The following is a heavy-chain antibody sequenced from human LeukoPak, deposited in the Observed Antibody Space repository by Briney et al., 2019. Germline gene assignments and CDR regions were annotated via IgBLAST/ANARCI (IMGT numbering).Heavy chain of an antibody. Sequence: NPSETLSLTCTVSGGSISSYYWSWIRQPPGKGLEWIGYIYYSGSTNYNPSLKSRVTISVDTSKNQFSLKLSSVTAADTAVYYCARVSSGSPGYFDLWGRGTLVTVSS. CDR1: GGSISSYY. D-gene: IGHD6-19*01. J-gene: IGHJ2*01. V-gene: IGHV4-59*01. CDR3: ARVSSGSPGYFDL. CDR2: IYYSGST.